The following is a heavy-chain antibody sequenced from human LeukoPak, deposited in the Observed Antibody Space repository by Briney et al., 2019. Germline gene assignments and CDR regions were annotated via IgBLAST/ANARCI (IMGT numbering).Heavy chain of an antibody. Sequence: GGSLRLSCAASGFTYSSYSLNWVRQVPGKGLEWVSYISSSSSYRYYADSVKGRFTISRDNAKNSLYLQMDSLRTEDTAVYYCARDNDYGVDYWGQGTLVTVSS. CDR3: ARDNDYGVDY. CDR1: GFTYSSYS. D-gene: IGHD4-17*01. V-gene: IGHV3-21*01. J-gene: IGHJ4*02. CDR2: ISSSSSYR.